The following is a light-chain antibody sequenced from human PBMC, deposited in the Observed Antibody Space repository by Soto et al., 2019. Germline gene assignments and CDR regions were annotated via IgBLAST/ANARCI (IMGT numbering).Light chain of an antibody. CDR2: GAS. CDR1: QSVSSNY. CDR3: QQYGSSPLT. Sequence: EIVLTQSPGTLSLSPGEGATLSCRASQSVSSNYLAWYQQKPGQAPRLLIYGASSRATGSPDRFSGSGFGTVFTLTISRLEPEDFAVYYCQQYGSSPLTFGGGTKVEIK. J-gene: IGKJ4*01. V-gene: IGKV3-20*01.